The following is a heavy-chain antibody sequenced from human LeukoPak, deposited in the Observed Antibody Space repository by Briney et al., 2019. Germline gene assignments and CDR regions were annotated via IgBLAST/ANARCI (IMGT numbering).Heavy chain of an antibody. Sequence: IXXSGGSTSYADSVKGRFTISRDNSKNTLYLQMNSLRAEDTAVYYCAKEGPLPSGWRVAAFDIWGQGTMVTVSS. J-gene: IGHJ3*02. V-gene: IGHV3-23*01. CDR3: AKEGPLPSGWRVAAFDI. CDR2: IXXSGGST. D-gene: IGHD6-19*01.